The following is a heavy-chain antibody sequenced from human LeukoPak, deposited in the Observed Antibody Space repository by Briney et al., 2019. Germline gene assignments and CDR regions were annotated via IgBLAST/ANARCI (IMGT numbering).Heavy chain of an antibody. Sequence: ASVKVSCKATGYIFTNYYLHWVRQAPGQGLEWMGWISAYNGNTNYAQKLQGRVTMTTDTSTSTAYMELRSLRSDDTAVYYCARRYSFGGVIVPFDYWGQGTLVTVSS. CDR2: ISAYNGNT. V-gene: IGHV1-18*04. CDR1: GYIFTNYY. CDR3: ARRYSFGGVIVPFDY. D-gene: IGHD3-16*02. J-gene: IGHJ4*02.